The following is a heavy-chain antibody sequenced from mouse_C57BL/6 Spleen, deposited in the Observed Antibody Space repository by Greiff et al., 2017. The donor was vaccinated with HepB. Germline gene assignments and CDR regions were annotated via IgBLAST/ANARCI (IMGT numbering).Heavy chain of an antibody. CDR2: ISDGGSYT. CDR1: GFTFSSYA. Sequence: EVNLVESGGGLVKPGGSLKLSCAASGFTFSSYAMSWVRQTPEKRLEWVATISDGGSYTYYPDNVKGRFTISRDNAKNNLYLQMSHLKSEDTAMYYCARECDRGQGTSVTVSS. CDR3: ARECD. J-gene: IGHJ4*01. V-gene: IGHV5-4*01.